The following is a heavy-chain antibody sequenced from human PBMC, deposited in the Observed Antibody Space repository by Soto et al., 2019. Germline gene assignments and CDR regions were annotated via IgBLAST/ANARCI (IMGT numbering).Heavy chain of an antibody. V-gene: IGHV3-53*01. Sequence: PGGSLRLSCAASGFTVSSNYMSWVRQAPGKGLQWVSVIYSSGSTHYADSVKGRFTISRDNSKNTLYLQMNSLRVEDTAVYYCARENSYPYFDYWGQGTQVTVSS. J-gene: IGHJ4*02. CDR2: IYSSGST. D-gene: IGHD5-18*01. CDR3: ARENSYPYFDY. CDR1: GFTVSSNY.